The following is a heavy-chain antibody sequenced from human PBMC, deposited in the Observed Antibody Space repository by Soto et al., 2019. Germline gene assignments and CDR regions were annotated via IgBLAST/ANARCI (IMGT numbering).Heavy chain of an antibody. CDR3: ATGGRQWLVTSDFNY. Sequence: VQLVESGGGVVQPGRSLRLSWAASGFTFSDYAMHWVRQAPGKGLEWVAVVSHDGRNTHYADSVKGRFTISRDSSKNTVSLEMTSLRAEDTAVYYCATGGRQWLVTSDFNYWGQGALVTVSS. CDR2: VSHDGRNT. CDR1: GFTFSDYA. V-gene: IGHV3-30*03. D-gene: IGHD6-19*01. J-gene: IGHJ4*02.